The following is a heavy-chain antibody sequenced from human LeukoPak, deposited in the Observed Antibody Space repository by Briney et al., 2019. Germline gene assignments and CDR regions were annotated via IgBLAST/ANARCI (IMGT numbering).Heavy chain of an antibody. CDR1: GYTFTSYG. Sequence: ASVKVSCKASGYTFTSYGISWVRQAPGQGLEWMGWISAYNGNTNYAQKLQGRVTMTTDTSTSTAYMELRSLRSDDTAVYYCARGERLTTTYCGGDCYSDWFDPWGQGTLVTVSS. CDR2: ISAYNGNT. D-gene: IGHD2-21*02. J-gene: IGHJ5*02. V-gene: IGHV1-18*01. CDR3: ARGERLTTTYCGGDCYSDWFDP.